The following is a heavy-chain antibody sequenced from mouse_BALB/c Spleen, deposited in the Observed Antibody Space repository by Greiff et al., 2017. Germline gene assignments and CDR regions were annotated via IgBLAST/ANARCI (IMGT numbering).Heavy chain of an antibody. Sequence: QVTLKECGPGILQPSQTLSLTCSFSGFSLSTSGMSVGWIRQPSGKGLEWLAHIWWNDDKYYNPALKSRLTISKDTSNNQVFLKIASVVTADTATYYCARNPIHYPFDYWGQGTTLTVSS. J-gene: IGHJ2*01. CDR1: GFSLSTSGMS. V-gene: IGHV8-8*01. D-gene: IGHD1-2*01. CDR3: ARNPIHYPFDY. CDR2: IWWNDDK.